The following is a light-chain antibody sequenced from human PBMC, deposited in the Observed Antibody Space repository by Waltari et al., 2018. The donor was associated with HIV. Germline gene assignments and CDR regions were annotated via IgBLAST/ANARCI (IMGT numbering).Light chain of an antibody. CDR2: MNT. Sequence: QSVLTQPPSVSGAPERSVIITCTGNNSNIGAPYDVHWYQQLPGAAPKLLISMNTNRPSGVRDRLSVSRSGTSASLAITGLQAGDEADYYCQSYDTSLGASVFGGGTKLTVL. CDR1: NSNIGAPYD. CDR3: QSYDTSLGASV. J-gene: IGLJ3*02. V-gene: IGLV1-40*01.